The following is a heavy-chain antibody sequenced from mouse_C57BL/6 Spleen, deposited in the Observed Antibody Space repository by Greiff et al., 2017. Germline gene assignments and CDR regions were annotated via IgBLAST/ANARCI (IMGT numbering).Heavy chain of an antibody. V-gene: IGHV14-1*01. CDR1: GFNIKDYY. D-gene: IGHD2-4*01. Sequence: EVQLQQSGAELVRPGASVKLSCTASGFNIKDYYMHWVKQRPEQGLEWIGRIDPEDGDTEYAPKFQGKATMTADTSSNTAYLQLSSLTSEDTAVYYCTRGDYDGAWFAYWGQGTLVTVSA. CDR2: IDPEDGDT. CDR3: TRGDYDGAWFAY. J-gene: IGHJ3*01.